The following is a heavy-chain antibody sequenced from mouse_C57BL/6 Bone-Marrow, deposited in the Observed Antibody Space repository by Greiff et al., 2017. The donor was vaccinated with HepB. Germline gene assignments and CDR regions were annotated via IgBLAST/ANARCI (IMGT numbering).Heavy chain of an antibody. CDR1: GFTFSSYA. Sequence: EVQLQESGGGLVKPGGSLKLSCAASGFTFSSYAMSWVRQTPEKRLEWVATISDGGSYTYYPDNVKGRFTISRDNAKNNLYLQMSHLKSEDTAMYYCASLRAWFAYWGQGTLVTVSA. V-gene: IGHV5-4*01. J-gene: IGHJ3*01. CDR2: ISDGGSYT. CDR3: ASLRAWFAY.